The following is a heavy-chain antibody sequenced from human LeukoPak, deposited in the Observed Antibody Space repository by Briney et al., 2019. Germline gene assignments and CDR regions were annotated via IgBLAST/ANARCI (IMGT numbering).Heavy chain of an antibody. D-gene: IGHD2-21*02. CDR1: GGSISSRSYY. CDR2: IYYSGST. Sequence: SETLSLTCTVSGGSISSRSYYWGWIRQPPGKGLEWIGNIYYSGSTYYNPSLKSRVTISVDTSKNQFSLRLSSLTAADTAVYYCARDLESMYGDSRRGVDYWGQGTLITVSS. J-gene: IGHJ4*02. CDR3: ARDLESMYGDSRRGVDY. V-gene: IGHV4-39*07.